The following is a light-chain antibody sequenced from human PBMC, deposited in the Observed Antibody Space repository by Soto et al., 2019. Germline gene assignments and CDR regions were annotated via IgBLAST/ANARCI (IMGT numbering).Light chain of an antibody. CDR2: GAS. Sequence: EIVLTPSPGTLSLSPGERATLSCRASQSVSSSYLAWYQQKPGQAPGLLIYGASSRATGIPDRFSGSGSGTDFTLTISRLEPEDFAVYYCQQYGSSPTFGQGTRLEIK. J-gene: IGKJ5*01. V-gene: IGKV3-20*01. CDR1: QSVSSSY. CDR3: QQYGSSPT.